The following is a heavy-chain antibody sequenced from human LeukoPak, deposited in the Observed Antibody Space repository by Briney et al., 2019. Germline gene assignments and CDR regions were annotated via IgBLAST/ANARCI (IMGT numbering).Heavy chain of an antibody. CDR2: VTSSGGST. J-gene: IGHJ4*02. CDR3: AKDPAIDLIAAGYFDY. V-gene: IGHV3-23*01. Sequence: QSGGSLRLSCAASGFNFRSFSMTWVRQAPGKGLEWVSTVTSSGGSTYYADSVKGRFTISRDNSKNTLYLQMNSLRAEDTAVYYCAKDPAIDLIAAGYFDYWGQGTLVTVSS. D-gene: IGHD6-13*01. CDR1: GFNFRSFS.